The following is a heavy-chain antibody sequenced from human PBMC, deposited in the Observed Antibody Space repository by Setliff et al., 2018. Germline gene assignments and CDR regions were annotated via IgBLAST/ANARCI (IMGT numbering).Heavy chain of an antibody. CDR3: TRSRAPRVVLAADFDL. D-gene: IGHD2-15*01. J-gene: IGHJ4*02. CDR1: GFSFSTFG. Sequence: ASVKVSCKTSGFSFSTFGFSWVRQAPGQGLEWIGWLSPYSGETNYAQKFQDRLSVTADTSSKTTYMELRRLTSDDTAVYFCTRSRAPRVVLAADFDLWGQGPLVTVSS. V-gene: IGHV1-18*01. CDR2: LSPYSGET.